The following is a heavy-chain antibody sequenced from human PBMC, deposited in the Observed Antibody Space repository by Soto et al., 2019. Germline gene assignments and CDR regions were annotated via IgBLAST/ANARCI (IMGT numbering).Heavy chain of an antibody. CDR2: ISGSGGST. CDR3: AKDVAARLFTPFDY. CDR1: GFTFSSYA. V-gene: IGHV3-23*01. D-gene: IGHD6-6*01. Sequence: PGESLKISCAASGFTFSSYAMSWVRQAPGKGLEWVSAISGSGGSTYYADPVKGRFTISRDNSKNTLYLQMNSLRAEDTAVYYCAKDVAARLFTPFDYWGQGTLVTVSS. J-gene: IGHJ4*02.